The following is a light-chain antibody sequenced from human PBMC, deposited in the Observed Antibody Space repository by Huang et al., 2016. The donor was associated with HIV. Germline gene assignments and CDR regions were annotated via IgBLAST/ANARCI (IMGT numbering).Light chain of an antibody. V-gene: IGKV1-39*01. Sequence: DIQLTQSPSSLSASVGDGITITCRASENIVYSLRWFLQRPGHAPKALIYAASRLHDGVPSKFSATVSATNFTLSINGLGPEDFATYYCQQSRSLPRTYGGGTKVDI. CDR1: ENIVYS. CDR2: AAS. J-gene: IGKJ4*02. CDR3: QQSRSLPRT.